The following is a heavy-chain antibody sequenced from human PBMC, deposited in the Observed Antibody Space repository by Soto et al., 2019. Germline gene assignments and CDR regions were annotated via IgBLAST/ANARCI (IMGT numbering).Heavy chain of an antibody. CDR1: GYTFTSYY. CDR3: AREARVYRIQLWHYFDY. Sequence: GASVKVSCKASGYTFTSYYMHWVRQAPGQGLEWMGIINPSGGSTSYAQKFQGRVTMTRDTSTSTVYMELSSLRSEDTAVYYCAREARVYRIQLWHYFDYWGQGTLVTVSS. D-gene: IGHD5-18*01. J-gene: IGHJ4*02. V-gene: IGHV1-46*03. CDR2: INPSGGST.